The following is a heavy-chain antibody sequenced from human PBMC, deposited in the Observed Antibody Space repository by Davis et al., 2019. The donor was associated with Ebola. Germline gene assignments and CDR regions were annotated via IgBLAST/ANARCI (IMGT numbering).Heavy chain of an antibody. CDR1: GFTFSSYA. CDR3: AKGGGWYEIGHYYYGIDV. V-gene: IGHV3-23*01. D-gene: IGHD6-19*01. Sequence: PGGSLRLSCAASGFTFSSYAMSWVRQAPGKGLEWVSAISGSGGSTYYADSVKGRFTISRDNSKNTLYLQMNSLRAEDTAVYYCAKGGGWYEIGHYYYGIDVWGQGTTVTVSS. J-gene: IGHJ6*02. CDR2: ISGSGGST.